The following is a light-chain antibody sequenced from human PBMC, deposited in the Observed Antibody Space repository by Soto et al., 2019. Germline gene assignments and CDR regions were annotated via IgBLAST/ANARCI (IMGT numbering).Light chain of an antibody. CDR2: EGS. CDR3: CSYAGSDTFV. Sequence: QSALTQPASVSGSPGQSITISCTGTSSDVGSYNLVSWYQQHPGKAPKLMIHEGSKRPSGVSNRFSGSKSGNTASLTISGVQAEDEADYYCCSYAGSDTFVFGGGTKLTVL. J-gene: IGLJ2*01. CDR1: SSDVGSYNL. V-gene: IGLV2-23*03.